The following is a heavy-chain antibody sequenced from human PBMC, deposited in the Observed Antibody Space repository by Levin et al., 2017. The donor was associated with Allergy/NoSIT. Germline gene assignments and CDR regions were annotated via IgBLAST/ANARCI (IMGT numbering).Heavy chain of an antibody. CDR2: IFPGDSDT. CDR3: ARRSSGWDNCDY. D-gene: IGHD6-25*01. Sequence: GGSLRLSCKGSGYSFTTYWIGWVRQMPGKGLEWMGIIFPGDSDTRYSLSFQGQVTISADKSISTAYLQWSSLKASDTAMYYCARRSSGWDNCDYWGQGTLVTVSS. J-gene: IGHJ4*02. V-gene: IGHV5-51*01. CDR1: GYSFTTYW.